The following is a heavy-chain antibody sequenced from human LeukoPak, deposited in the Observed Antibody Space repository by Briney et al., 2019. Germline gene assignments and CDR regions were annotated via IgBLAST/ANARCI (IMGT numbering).Heavy chain of an antibody. CDR2: ITSSSSYK. Sequence: GGSLRLSCAASGFTFSGYSMNWVRQAPGKGLEWVSFITSSSSYKYYADSVKGRFTISRDNAKSSLYLQMNSLRAEDTALYYCAKDLRAYSSGWYGNWGQGTLVTVSS. CDR3: AKDLRAYSSGWYGN. J-gene: IGHJ4*02. CDR1: GFTFSGYS. D-gene: IGHD6-19*01. V-gene: IGHV3-21*04.